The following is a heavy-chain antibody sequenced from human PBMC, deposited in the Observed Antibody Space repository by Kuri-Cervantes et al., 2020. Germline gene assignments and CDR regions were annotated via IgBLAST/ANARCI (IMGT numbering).Heavy chain of an antibody. CDR2: MNPNNGNT. J-gene: IGHJ4*02. V-gene: IGHV1-8*02. Sequence: ASVKVSCKASEYTFATYDINWVRQATGQGLEWMGWMNPNNGNTGYAQKFQGRVTMTRSTSIGTAYMELSSLTSEDTAVYYCTRGPRNYGFDYWGQGTLVTVSS. CDR1: EYTFATYD. D-gene: IGHD3-10*01. CDR3: TRGPRNYGFDY.